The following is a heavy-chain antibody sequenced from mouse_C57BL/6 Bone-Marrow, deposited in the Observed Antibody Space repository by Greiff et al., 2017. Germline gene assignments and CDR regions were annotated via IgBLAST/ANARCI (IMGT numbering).Heavy chain of an antibody. CDR2: ISSGGDYI. CDR3: TGLYYGSSVYFDY. J-gene: IGHJ2*01. V-gene: IGHV5-9-1*02. D-gene: IGHD1-1*01. Sequence: EVHLVESGEGLVKPGGSLKLSCAASGFTFSSYAMSWVRQTPEKRLEWVAYISSGGDYIYYADTVKGRFTISRDNARNTLYLQMSSLKSEETAMYYCTGLYYGSSVYFDYWGQGTTLTVSS. CDR1: GFTFSSYA.